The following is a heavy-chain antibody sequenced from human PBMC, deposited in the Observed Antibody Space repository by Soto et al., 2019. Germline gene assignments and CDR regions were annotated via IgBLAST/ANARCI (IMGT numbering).Heavy chain of an antibody. CDR3: ASALRYFDWLLCFDY. CDR2: ISSSSSYI. J-gene: IGHJ4*02. Sequence: EVQLVESGGGLVKPGGSLRLSCAASGFTFSSYSMNWVRQAPGKGLEWVSSISSSSSYIYYADSVKGRFTISRDNAKNTLYLQMNRLRAEDRAVYYCASALRYFDWLLCFDYWGQGTLVTVSS. V-gene: IGHV3-21*01. CDR1: GFTFSSYS. D-gene: IGHD3-9*01.